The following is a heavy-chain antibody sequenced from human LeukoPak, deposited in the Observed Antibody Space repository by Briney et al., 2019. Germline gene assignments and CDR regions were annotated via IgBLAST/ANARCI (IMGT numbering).Heavy chain of an antibody. Sequence: QPGRSLRLSCAASGFTFSSYGMHWVRQAPGKGLEWVAVISYDGSNKYYADSVKGRFTISRDNSKNTLYLQMNSLRAEDTAVYYCAKDLLYDILTGYYMGFIDYWGQGTLVTVSA. D-gene: IGHD3-9*01. CDR3: AKDLLYDILTGYYMGFIDY. J-gene: IGHJ4*02. CDR1: GFTFSSYG. CDR2: ISYDGSNK. V-gene: IGHV3-30*18.